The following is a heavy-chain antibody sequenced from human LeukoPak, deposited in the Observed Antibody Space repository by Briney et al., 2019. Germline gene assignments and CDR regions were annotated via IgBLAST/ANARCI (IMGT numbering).Heavy chain of an antibody. CDR3: ARDTHLGYCSSTGCFKIDAFDI. V-gene: IGHV1-69*13. CDR1: GYSFSDYY. Sequence: SVKVSCKASGYSFSDYYMHWVRQAPGQGLEWMGGIIPIFGTANYAQKFQGRVTITADESTSTAYMELSSLRSEDTAVYYCARDTHLGYCSSTGCFKIDAFDIWGQGTMVTVPS. CDR2: IIPIFGTA. D-gene: IGHD2-2*01. J-gene: IGHJ3*02.